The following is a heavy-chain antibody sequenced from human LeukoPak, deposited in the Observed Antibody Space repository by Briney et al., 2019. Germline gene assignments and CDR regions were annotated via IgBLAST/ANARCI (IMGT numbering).Heavy chain of an antibody. V-gene: IGHV3-30*03. CDR3: ARGPYCSSTSCYPPDAFDI. J-gene: IGHJ3*02. D-gene: IGHD2-2*01. CDR1: GFIFSSYG. Sequence: GGSLRLSCAASGFIFSSYGMHWVRQAPGKGLEWVAVISYDGSNKFYADSVKGRFTISRDNSKNTLYLQINSLRAEDTAVYYCARGPYCSSTSCYPPDAFDIWGQGTVVTVSS. CDR2: ISYDGSNK.